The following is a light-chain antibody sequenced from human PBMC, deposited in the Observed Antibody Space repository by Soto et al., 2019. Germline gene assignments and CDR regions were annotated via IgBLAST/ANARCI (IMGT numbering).Light chain of an antibody. CDR2: DVS. V-gene: IGLV2-14*01. CDR3: SSYTSSSTLENV. CDR1: SSDVGGYNY. J-gene: IGLJ1*01. Sequence: QSVLTQPASVSGSPGQSITISCTGTSSDVGGYNYVSWYQQHPGKAPKLMIYDVSNRLSGVSNRLSGSKSGNTASLTISGLQAEDEADYYCSSYTSSSTLENVFGTGTKLTVL.